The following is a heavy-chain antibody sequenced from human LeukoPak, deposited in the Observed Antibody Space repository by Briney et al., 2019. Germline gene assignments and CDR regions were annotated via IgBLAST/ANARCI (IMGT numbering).Heavy chain of an antibody. D-gene: IGHD6-6*01. CDR3: ARVTGYSSSTLGYYYYGMDV. CDR2: FFYSGST. Sequence: SETLSLTCTVSGGSISSYYWSWIRQPPGRGLSGIGYFFYSGSTNYNPSLKSRVTISVDTSKNQFSLKLSSVTAADTAVYYCARVTGYSSSTLGYYYYGMDVWGQGTTVTVSS. V-gene: IGHV4-59*01. CDR1: GGSISSYY. J-gene: IGHJ6*02.